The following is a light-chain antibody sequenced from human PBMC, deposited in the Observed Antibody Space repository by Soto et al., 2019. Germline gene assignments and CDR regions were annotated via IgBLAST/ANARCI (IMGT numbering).Light chain of an antibody. Sequence: QLVLTQPPSASGTPGQRVTISCSGSSSNIGSNTVNWYQQLPGTAPKLLIYNNNQRPSGVPDRFSGSKSGTSASLAISGLQSEYEADYYCAAWDDSLNGVIFGGGTKLTVL. CDR2: NNN. CDR1: SSNIGSNT. J-gene: IGLJ2*01. V-gene: IGLV1-44*01. CDR3: AAWDDSLNGVI.